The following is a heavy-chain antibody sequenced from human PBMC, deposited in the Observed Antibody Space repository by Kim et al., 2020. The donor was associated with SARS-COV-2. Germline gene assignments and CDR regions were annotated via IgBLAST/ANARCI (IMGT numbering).Heavy chain of an antibody. CDR2: ISAYNGNT. D-gene: IGHD3-10*01. CDR1: GYTFTSYG. V-gene: IGHV1-18*01. J-gene: IGHJ5*02. CDR3: ARAYGSGTNAEEWFDP. Sequence: ASVKVSCKASGYTFTSYGISWVRQAPGQGLEWMGWISAYNGNTNYAQKLQGRVTMTTDTSTSTAYMELRSLRSDDTAVYYCARAYGSGTNAEEWFDPWGQGTLVTVSS.